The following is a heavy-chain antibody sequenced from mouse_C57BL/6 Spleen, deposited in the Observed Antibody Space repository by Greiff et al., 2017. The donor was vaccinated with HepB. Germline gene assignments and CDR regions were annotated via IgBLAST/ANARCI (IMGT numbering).Heavy chain of an antibody. CDR2: INPNNGGT. CDR1: GYTFTDYN. J-gene: IGHJ1*03. V-gene: IGHV1-18*01. CDR3: ARSGFDDGYYDV. D-gene: IGHD2-3*01. Sequence: VQLQQSGPELVKPGASVKIPCKASGYTFTDYNMDWVKQSHGKSLEWIGDINPNNGGTIYNQKFKGKATLTVDKSYRPAYMELRSLTSEDTAVYYCARSGFDDGYYDVWGTGTTVTVSS.